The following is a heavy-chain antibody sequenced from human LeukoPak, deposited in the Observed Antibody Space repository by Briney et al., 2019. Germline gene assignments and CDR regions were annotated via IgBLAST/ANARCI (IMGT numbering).Heavy chain of an antibody. D-gene: IGHD6-13*01. CDR3: ATSSSLTLNWFDP. Sequence: ASVNVSCKVSGYNLTEVSMHWVRQAAGKGLEGMGGFDPEDGETIYAQKFQGRVTMTEDTSTDTAYMELSSMRSEDTAVYYCATSSSLTLNWFDPWGQGTLVTVSS. CDR2: FDPEDGET. V-gene: IGHV1-24*01. J-gene: IGHJ5*02. CDR1: GYNLTEVS.